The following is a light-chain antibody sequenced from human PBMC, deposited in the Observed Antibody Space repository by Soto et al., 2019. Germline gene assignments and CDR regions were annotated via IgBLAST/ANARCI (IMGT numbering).Light chain of an antibody. CDR2: TTS. Sequence: EVVLTQSPGTLSLSPGERATLSCRASQSVSSSYLAWYQQKPGQAPRLLLYTTSTRATGIPDRFSGSGSGTDFTLTISRLEPEDFAVYYCQQYVNSPITFGQGTRLENK. CDR3: QQYVNSPIT. CDR1: QSVSSSY. J-gene: IGKJ5*01. V-gene: IGKV3-20*01.